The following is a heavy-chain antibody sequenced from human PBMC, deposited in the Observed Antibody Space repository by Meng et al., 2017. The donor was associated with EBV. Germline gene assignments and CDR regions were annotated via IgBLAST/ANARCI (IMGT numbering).Heavy chain of an antibody. CDR1: GYTFTSYA. J-gene: IGHJ4*02. CDR3: AREGVGYYDSSGLSSYFDY. V-gene: IGHV7-4-1*02. Sequence: QVLLLQSGSELKKPGASVKVSCKASGYTFTSYAMNWVRQAPGQGLEWMGWINTNTGNPTYAQGFTGRFVFSLDTSVSTAYLQISSLKAEDTAVYYCAREGVGYYDSSGLSSYFDYWGQGTLVTVSS. D-gene: IGHD3-22*01. CDR2: INTNTGNP.